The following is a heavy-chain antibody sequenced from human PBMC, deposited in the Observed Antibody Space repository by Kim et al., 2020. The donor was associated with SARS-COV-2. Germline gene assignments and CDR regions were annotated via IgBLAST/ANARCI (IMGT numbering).Heavy chain of an antibody. CDR3: ARDVSYGRHDY. D-gene: IGHD2-8*01. CDR2: MNQDGSKK. V-gene: IGHV3-7*03. CDR1: GFTFNSYW. J-gene: IGHJ4*02. Sequence: GGSLRLSCAASGFTFNSYWMTWLRQSPGKGLKWMAIMNQDGSKKSYVDSVEGRFTISRDNAKNSLYLQMHSLRAEDTAIYYCARDVSYGRHDYWGQGTLVTVSS.